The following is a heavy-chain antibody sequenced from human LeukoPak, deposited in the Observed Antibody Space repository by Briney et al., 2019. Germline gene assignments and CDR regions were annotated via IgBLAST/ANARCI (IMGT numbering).Heavy chain of an antibody. CDR1: GFTFSTYW. J-gene: IGHJ4*02. V-gene: IGHV3-7*01. CDR2: IRQDGSEK. Sequence: GGSLRLSCAASGFTFSTYWMSWVRQAPGKGLEWVATIRQDGSEKHYVDSVKGRFPISRDNAKNSPYLQMNSLTVEDTAVYYCVRGCGRASCPYFFDSWGQGTLVTVS. CDR3: VRGCGRASCPYFFDS. D-gene: IGHD2-2*01.